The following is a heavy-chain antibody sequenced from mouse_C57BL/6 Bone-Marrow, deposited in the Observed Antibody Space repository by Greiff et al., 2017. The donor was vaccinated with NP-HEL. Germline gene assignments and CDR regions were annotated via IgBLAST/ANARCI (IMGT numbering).Heavy chain of an antibody. D-gene: IGHD4-1*01. Sequence: VQLQQSGPELVKPGASVKISCKASGYSFTGYYMNWVKQSPEKSLEWIGEINPSTGGTTYNQKFKAKATLTVDKSSSTAYMQLKSLTSEDSAVYYSARRTGNWYFDVWGTGTTVTVSS. J-gene: IGHJ1*03. CDR2: INPSTGGT. CDR3: ARRTGNWYFDV. V-gene: IGHV1-42*01. CDR1: GYSFTGYY.